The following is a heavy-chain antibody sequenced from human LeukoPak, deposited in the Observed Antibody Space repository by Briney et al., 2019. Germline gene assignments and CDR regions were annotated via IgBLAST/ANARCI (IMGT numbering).Heavy chain of an antibody. J-gene: IGHJ6*03. D-gene: IGHD3-10*01. Sequence: GGSLRLSCAASGFTFSSYWMSWVRQAPGKGLEWVANIKQDGSEKYYVDSVKGRFTISRGNAKNSLYLQMNSLRAEDTAVYYCARDHLWFGGNYYMDVWGKGTTVTVSS. CDR1: GFTFSSYW. CDR2: IKQDGSEK. CDR3: ARDHLWFGGNYYMDV. V-gene: IGHV3-7*01.